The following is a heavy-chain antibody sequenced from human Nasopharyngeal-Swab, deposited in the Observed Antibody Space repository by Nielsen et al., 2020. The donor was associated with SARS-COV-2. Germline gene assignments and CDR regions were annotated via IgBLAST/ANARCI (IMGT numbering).Heavy chain of an antibody. CDR3: AREGSFVAPDTFDR. CDR1: GFTFSNYN. D-gene: IGHD5-12*01. CDR2: ISKSSSTV. Sequence: GESLKISCAASGFTFSNYNMHWVRQAPGKGLEWISYISKSSSTVYYADSVKGRITISRDKAKSSLYLQMNRLTNEDTAVYYCAREGSFVAPDTFDRWGQGTLVTVSS. V-gene: IGHV3-48*02. J-gene: IGHJ4*02.